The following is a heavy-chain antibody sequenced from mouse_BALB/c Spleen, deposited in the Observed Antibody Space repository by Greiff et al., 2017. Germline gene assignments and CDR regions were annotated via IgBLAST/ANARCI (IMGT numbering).Heavy chain of an antibody. Sequence: VQLQQPGAELVKPGASVKLSCKASGYTFTNYWMHWVKQRPGPGLEWIGEINPSNGRTNYNEKFKSKATLTVDKSSSTAYMQLSSLTSEDSAVYYCALNFYFDYWGQGTTLTVSS. D-gene: IGHD1-3*01. CDR2: INPSNGRT. V-gene: IGHV1S81*02. CDR1: GYTFTNYW. CDR3: ALNFYFDY. J-gene: IGHJ2*01.